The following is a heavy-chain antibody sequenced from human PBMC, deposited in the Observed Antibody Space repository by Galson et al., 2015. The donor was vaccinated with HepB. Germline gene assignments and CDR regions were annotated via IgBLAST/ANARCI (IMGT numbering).Heavy chain of an antibody. D-gene: IGHD3-3*01. CDR2: IFSNDEK. Sequence: PALVKPTQTLTLTCTVSGFSLSNARMGVSWIRQPPGKALEWLAHIFSNDEKSYSTSLKSRLTISKDTSKSQVVLTMTNMDPVDTATYYCARATFPLNYDFWSGYPDAFDIWGQGTMVTVSS. V-gene: IGHV2-26*01. J-gene: IGHJ3*02. CDR1: GFSLSNARMG. CDR3: ARATFPLNYDFWSGYPDAFDI.